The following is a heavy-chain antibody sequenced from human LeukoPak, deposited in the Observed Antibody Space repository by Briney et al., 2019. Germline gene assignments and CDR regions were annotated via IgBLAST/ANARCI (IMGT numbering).Heavy chain of an antibody. D-gene: IGHD3-22*01. V-gene: IGHV3-23*01. CDR1: GFTFTNYA. Sequence: GGSLRLSCAASGFTFTNYAMSWVRQAPGKGLEWVSTISSSGSTIYYADSVKGRFTISRDNSKNTLYLQMYSLRAEDTAVYYCAKISGYYTSDYWGQGTLVTVSS. CDR3: AKISGYYTSDY. J-gene: IGHJ4*02. CDR2: ISSSGSTI.